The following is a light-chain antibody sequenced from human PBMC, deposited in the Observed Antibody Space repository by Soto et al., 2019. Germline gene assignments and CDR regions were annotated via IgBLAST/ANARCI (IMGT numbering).Light chain of an antibody. V-gene: IGLV2-14*01. Sequence: QSALTQPASVSGSPGHSITISCTGTSSDVGGYNYVSWYQQHPGKAPKLMIYEVSNRPSGVSNRFSGSKSGNTASLTISGLQAEDEADYYCSSYTSSSTPVFGTGTKLTVL. CDR3: SSYTSSSTPV. J-gene: IGLJ1*01. CDR1: SSDVGGYNY. CDR2: EVS.